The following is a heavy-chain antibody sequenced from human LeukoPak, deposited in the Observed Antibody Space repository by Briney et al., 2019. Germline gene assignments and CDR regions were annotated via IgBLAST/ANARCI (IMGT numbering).Heavy chain of an antibody. J-gene: IGHJ6*03. D-gene: IGHD3-10*01. CDR2: IYHSGST. CDR1: GYSISSGYY. Sequence: SETLSLTCTVSGYSISSGYYWGWIRQPPGKGLEWIGSIYHSGSTYYNPSLKSRVTISVDTSKNQFSLKLSSVTAADTAVYYCARGEIGSGSYYNYYYYYMDVWGKGTTVTVSS. V-gene: IGHV4-38-2*02. CDR3: ARGEIGSGSYYNYYYYYMDV.